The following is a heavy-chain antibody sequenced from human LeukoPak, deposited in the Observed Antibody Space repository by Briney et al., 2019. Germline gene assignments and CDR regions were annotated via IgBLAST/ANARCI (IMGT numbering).Heavy chain of an antibody. CDR3: ARGSFYGDYDLRFDY. D-gene: IGHD4-17*01. J-gene: IGHJ4*02. CDR1: GYTFTGYY. CDR2: INPSGGST. Sequence: VASVKVSCKASGYTFTGYYMHWVRQAPGQGLEWMGIINPSGGSTSYAQRFQGRVTMTRDTSTSTVYMELSSLRSEDTAVYYCARGSFYGDYDLRFDYWGQGTLVTVSS. V-gene: IGHV1-46*01.